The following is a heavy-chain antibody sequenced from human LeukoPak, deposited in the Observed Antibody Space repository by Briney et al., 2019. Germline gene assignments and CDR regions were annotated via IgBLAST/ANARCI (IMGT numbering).Heavy chain of an antibody. J-gene: IGHJ3*01. Sequence: PGGSLRLSCTASGFSVSSNFTSWVRQAPGKGLEWVSVLYSGANTYYADSVKGRFTISRDNSKNTLYLQMNSLRADDTAVYYCARAVAYYYVSGNYYPGAFDVWGQGTMVTVSS. D-gene: IGHD3-10*01. CDR1: GFSVSSNF. CDR3: ARAVAYYYVSGNYYPGAFDV. CDR2: LYSGANT. V-gene: IGHV3-53*01.